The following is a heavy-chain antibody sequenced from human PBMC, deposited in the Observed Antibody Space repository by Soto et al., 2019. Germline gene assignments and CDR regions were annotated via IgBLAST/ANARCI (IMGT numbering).Heavy chain of an antibody. CDR3: AKDQASGQGSFDS. J-gene: IGHJ4*02. Sequence: GGSLRLSCAASGFTFNIYGMHWVRQAPDKGLEWVALISYDGSNQYYADSVEGRFTISRDNSKNTLFLQMNSLRADDTAVYYCAKDQASGQGSFDSWGQGTLVTVSS. CDR1: GFTFNIYG. CDR2: ISYDGSNQ. V-gene: IGHV3-30*18.